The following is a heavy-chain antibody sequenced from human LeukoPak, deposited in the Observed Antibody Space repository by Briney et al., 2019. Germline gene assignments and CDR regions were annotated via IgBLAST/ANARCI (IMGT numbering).Heavy chain of an antibody. V-gene: IGHV3-11*01. Sequence: GGSLRLSCAASGFTFSDYYMSWIRQAPGKGLEWVSYISSSGSTIYYADSVKGRFTISRDNAKNSLYLQMNSLRAEDTAVYYCAKPHAAAAGPFDPWGQGTLVTVSS. D-gene: IGHD6-13*01. J-gene: IGHJ5*02. CDR2: ISSSGSTI. CDR1: GFTFSDYY. CDR3: AKPHAAAAGPFDP.